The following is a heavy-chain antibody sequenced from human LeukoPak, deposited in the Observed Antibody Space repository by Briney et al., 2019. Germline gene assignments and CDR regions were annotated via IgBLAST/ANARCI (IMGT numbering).Heavy chain of an antibody. D-gene: IGHD5-18*01. V-gene: IGHV4-34*01. J-gene: IGHJ6*03. CDR1: GGSFSGYY. CDR2: INHSGST. CDR3: ARGYSYGRNYYYYYMDV. Sequence: PSETLSLTCAVYGGSFSGYYWSWIRQPPGKGLEWIGEINHSGSTNYNPPLKSRVTISVDTSKNQFSLKLSSVTAADTAVYYCARGYSYGRNYYYYYMDVWGKGTTVTVSS.